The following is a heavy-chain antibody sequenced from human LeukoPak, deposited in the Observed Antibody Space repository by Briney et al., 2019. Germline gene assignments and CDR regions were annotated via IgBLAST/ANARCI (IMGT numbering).Heavy chain of an antibody. V-gene: IGHV3-74*01. J-gene: IGHJ3*02. CDR2: INSDGSST. CDR3: ASLFLCYGCSTSSDSFNI. CDR1: GLTFNSYW. D-gene: IGHD6-6*01. Sequence: PGGSLRLSCAASGLTFNSYWMHWVRQAPGKGLVWVSRINSDGSSTTYADSVKGRFTISRDNAKNTLYLQMNSLRAEDTAVYYCASLFLCYGCSTSSDSFNIWGQGTMLTVSS.